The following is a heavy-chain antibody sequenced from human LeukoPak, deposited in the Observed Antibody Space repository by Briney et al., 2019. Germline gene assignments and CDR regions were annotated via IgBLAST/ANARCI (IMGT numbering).Heavy chain of an antibody. J-gene: IGHJ4*02. CDR2: IIPIFGTA. Sequence: SVKVSCKASGGTFSSYAISWVRQAPGQGLEWMGGIIPIFGTANYAQKFQGRVTITADESTSTAYMELSSLRSEDTAVYYRAREDYDFWSGYFNWGQGTLVTVSS. CDR3: AREDYDFWSGYFN. V-gene: IGHV1-69*13. D-gene: IGHD3-3*01. CDR1: GGTFSSYA.